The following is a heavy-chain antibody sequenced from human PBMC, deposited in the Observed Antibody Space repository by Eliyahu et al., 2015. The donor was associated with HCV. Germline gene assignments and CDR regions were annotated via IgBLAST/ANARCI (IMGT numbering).Heavy chain of an antibody. CDR3: TRDREGGSGWFDP. V-gene: IGHV1-2*02. D-gene: IGHD3-16*01. CDR2: INPNSGGT. Sequence: QVKLVQSGADMKKPGASVKVSCKASGYTFTGYNIXWVRQAPGQGLEWMGWINPNSGGTSYAQKFQGRVTMTRDTSVDTAYMELTSLRSDDTAVYYCTRDREGGSGWFDPWGQGTLVTVSS. J-gene: IGHJ5*02. CDR1: GYTFTGYN.